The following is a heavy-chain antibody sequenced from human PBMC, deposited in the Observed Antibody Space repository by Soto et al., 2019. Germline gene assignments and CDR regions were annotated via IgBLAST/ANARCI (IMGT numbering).Heavy chain of an antibody. CDR1: GFTFNYYW. CDR3: ARGGDPDY. D-gene: IGHD2-21*02. CDR2: IQSDGSSP. Sequence: EVQLVASGGGLVQPGGSLRLSCVASGFTFNYYWMHWVRQAPGKGLVWVSRIQSDGSSPDYVDSVKGRFTISRDNANNTLYLQMNNLRAEDTAVYYCARGGDPDYWGQGTLVTVSS. J-gene: IGHJ4*02. V-gene: IGHV3-74*01.